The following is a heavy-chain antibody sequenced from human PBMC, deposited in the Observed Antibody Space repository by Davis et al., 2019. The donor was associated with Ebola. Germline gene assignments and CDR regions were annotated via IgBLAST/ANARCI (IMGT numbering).Heavy chain of an antibody. D-gene: IGHD6-13*01. Sequence: ASVKVSCKASGGTSSSYAISWVRQAPGKGLEWMGGFDPEDGETIYAQKFQGRVTMTEDTSTDTAYMELSSLRSEDTAVYYCATGLIADLGYWGQGTLVTVSS. CDR1: GGTSSSYA. CDR2: FDPEDGET. V-gene: IGHV1-24*01. CDR3: ATGLIADLGY. J-gene: IGHJ4*02.